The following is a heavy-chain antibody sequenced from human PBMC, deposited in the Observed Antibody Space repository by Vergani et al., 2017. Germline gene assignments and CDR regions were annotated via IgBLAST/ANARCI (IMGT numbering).Heavy chain of an antibody. Sequence: QVQLVQSGAEVKKPGASVKVSCKVSGYTLTELSMHWVRQAPGKGLEWMGWINPNSGGTNYAQKFQGWVTMTRDTSISTAYMELSRLRSDDTAVYYCARDYCSSTSCSGGMDVWGQGTTVTVSS. J-gene: IGHJ6*02. V-gene: IGHV1-2*04. CDR3: ARDYCSSTSCSGGMDV. CDR2: INPNSGGT. CDR1: GYTLTELS. D-gene: IGHD2-2*01.